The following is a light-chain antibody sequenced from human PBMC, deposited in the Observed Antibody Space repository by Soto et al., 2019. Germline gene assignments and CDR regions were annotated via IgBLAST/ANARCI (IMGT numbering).Light chain of an antibody. CDR2: DAS. J-gene: IGKJ1*01. Sequence: DIPMTQSPSTLSTSVGDRVTITCRASQNINDWLAWYQQKPGKAPKLLIYDASDLESGVPSRFSGSGSGTLFTLTISSLQPDDFATYYCQQYNSRRTFGQGTRVEIK. CDR3: QQYNSRRT. CDR1: QNINDW. V-gene: IGKV1-5*01.